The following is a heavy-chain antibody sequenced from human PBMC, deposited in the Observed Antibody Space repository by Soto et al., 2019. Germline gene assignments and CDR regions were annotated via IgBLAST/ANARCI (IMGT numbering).Heavy chain of an antibody. Sequence: SGPALVNPTQTLTLTCTFSGFSLSASGVGVGWIRQPPGKALEWLALIYWDDDKRYSPSLKSRLTITKDTSKNQVVLTMTNMDPVDTATYYCAHSSPVCSSTSCYTHNFDYWGQGTLVTVSS. V-gene: IGHV2-5*02. CDR1: GFSLSASGVG. CDR3: AHSSPVCSSTSCYTHNFDY. J-gene: IGHJ4*02. D-gene: IGHD2-2*02. CDR2: IYWDDDK.